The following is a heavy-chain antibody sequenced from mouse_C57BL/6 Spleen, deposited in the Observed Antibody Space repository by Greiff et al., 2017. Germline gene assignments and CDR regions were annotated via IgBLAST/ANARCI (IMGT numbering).Heavy chain of an antibody. CDR3: AKHGTGAGNFDY. CDR2: ISGGGGNT. D-gene: IGHD4-1*01. V-gene: IGHV5-9*01. J-gene: IGHJ2*01. Sequence: EVQLVESGGGLVKPGGSLKLSCAASGFTFSSYTMSWVRQTPEKRLEWVATISGGGGNTYYPDSVKGRFTISRDNAKNPLYLQMGSLRSEDTALCDSAKHGTGAGNFDYWGQGTTLTVSS. CDR1: GFTFSSYT.